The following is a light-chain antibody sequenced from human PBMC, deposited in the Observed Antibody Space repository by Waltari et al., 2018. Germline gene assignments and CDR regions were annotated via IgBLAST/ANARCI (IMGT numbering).Light chain of an antibody. J-gene: IGKJ1*01. CDR2: GAS. CDR3: QHYVRLPVT. CDR1: QRVSRA. Sequence: EIVLTQSPGTLSLSPGERVTLSCRASQRVSRALAWYQQKPGQAPRLLLYGASTRATGIPDRFSGSGSGTDFSLTISRLEPEDFAVYYCQHYVRLPVTFGQGTKVEIK. V-gene: IGKV3-20*01.